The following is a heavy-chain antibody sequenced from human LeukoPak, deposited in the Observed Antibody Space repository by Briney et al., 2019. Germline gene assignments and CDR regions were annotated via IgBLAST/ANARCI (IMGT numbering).Heavy chain of an antibody. D-gene: IGHD6-19*01. CDR1: GGSISSYY. Sequence: SETLSLTCIVSGGSISSYYWSWIRQPPGKGLEWIGYIYYSGSTNYNPSLKSRVTISVDTSKNQSSLKLSSVTAADTAVYYCARDPVAGPYFDLWGRGTLVTVSS. CDR3: ARDPVAGPYFDL. CDR2: IYYSGST. V-gene: IGHV4-59*01. J-gene: IGHJ2*01.